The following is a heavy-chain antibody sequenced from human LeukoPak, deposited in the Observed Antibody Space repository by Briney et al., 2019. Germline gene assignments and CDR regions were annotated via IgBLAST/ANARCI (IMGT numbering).Heavy chain of an antibody. CDR3: ARGVAGDSYTDYYFDY. V-gene: IGHV1-2*02. J-gene: IGHJ4*02. CDR2: INPKSGGT. CDR1: RYTGTRYF. Sequence: AVTVSYMASRYTGTRYFMQWLRQPGGQGGEGMGWINPKSGGTNYAEKFQGRVTITRDTYVSTAYMELSRLRSDDRAVYYCARGVAGDSYTDYYFDYWGQGTLVTVSS. D-gene: IGHD5-24*01.